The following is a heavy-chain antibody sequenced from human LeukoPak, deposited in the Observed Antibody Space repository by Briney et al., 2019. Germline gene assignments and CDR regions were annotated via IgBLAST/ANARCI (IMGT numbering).Heavy chain of an antibody. J-gene: IGHJ6*03. D-gene: IGHD4-11*01. CDR2: IYYSGST. CDR3: GRIPVPTVTTIYYYMDV. Sequence: SETLSLTCTVSGGPIRSYYWSWIRQSPGKGLEWIGYIYYSGSTNYNPSLKSRVTISVDTSKNQFSLKLNSVTAADTAVYYCGRIPVPTVTTIYYYMDVWGKGTTVTVSS. V-gene: IGHV4-59*01. CDR1: GGPIRSYY.